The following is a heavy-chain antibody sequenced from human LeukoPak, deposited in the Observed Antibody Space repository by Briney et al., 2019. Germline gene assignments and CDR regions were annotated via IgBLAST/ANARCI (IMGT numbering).Heavy chain of an antibody. J-gene: IGHJ5*02. CDR1: GGSISSYY. Sequence: SETLSLTCTVSGGSISSYYWSWIRQPPGKGLEWIGYIYYSGSTNYNPSLKSRVTMSVDTSKNQFSLKLSSVTAADTAVYYCARAGITETTSWFDPWGPRTLVNVSS. D-gene: IGHD1-20*01. CDR3: ARAGITETTSWFDP. CDR2: IYYSGST. V-gene: IGHV4-59*01.